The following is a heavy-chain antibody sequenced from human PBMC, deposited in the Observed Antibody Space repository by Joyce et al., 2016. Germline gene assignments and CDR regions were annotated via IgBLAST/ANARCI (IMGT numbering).Heavy chain of an antibody. CDR3: ARGGDVWFDY. V-gene: IGHV3-48*01. J-gene: IGHJ5*01. CDR2: IDAAGNIV. Sequence: EVRLVESGGGWVRPGGSLRLSCTASGFILSDYRMTWARQAPGKEPEFLSFIDAAGNIVHSGDSAKGRSTFSRDNAKNALDLQSKDLRGEDTAVYYCARGGDVWFDYWGQGTLVIVSS. CDR1: GFILSDYR. D-gene: IGHD6-25*01.